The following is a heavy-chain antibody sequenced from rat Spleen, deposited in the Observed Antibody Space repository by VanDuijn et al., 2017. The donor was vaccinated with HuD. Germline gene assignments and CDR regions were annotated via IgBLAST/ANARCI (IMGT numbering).Heavy chain of an antibody. D-gene: IGHD4-3*01. CDR1: GFTFRDYA. CDR2: ILYDTTNT. CDR3: AKGIIRGRYWYFDF. J-gene: IGHJ1*01. V-gene: IGHV5-17*01. Sequence: EVQLVESGGGFVQPGRSLKFSCVASGFTFRDYAMAWVRQAPEKGLEWVATILYDTTNTYYRDSVRGRFTISRDNAKNTLYLQMDSLRSEDTATYYCAKGIIRGRYWYFDFWGPGTMVTVSS.